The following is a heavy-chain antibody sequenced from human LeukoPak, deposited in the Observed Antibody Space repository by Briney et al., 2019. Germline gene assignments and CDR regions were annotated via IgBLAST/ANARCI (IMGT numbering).Heavy chain of an antibody. J-gene: IGHJ4*02. D-gene: IGHD2-8*01. CDR3: ARDRCTNGVCYLLEG. Sequence: ASVKVSCKASGYTFTSYYMHWVRQAPGQGLEWMGIINPSGGSTSYAQKFQGRATMTRDTSTSTVYMELSSLRSEDTAVYYCARDRCTNGVCYLLEGWGQGTLVTVSS. V-gene: IGHV1-46*01. CDR1: GYTFTSYY. CDR2: INPSGGST.